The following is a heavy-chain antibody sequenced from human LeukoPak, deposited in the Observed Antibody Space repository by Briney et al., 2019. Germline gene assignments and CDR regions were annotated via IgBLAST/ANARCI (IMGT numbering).Heavy chain of an antibody. CDR1: GGSISSYY. Sequence: SETLSLTCTVSGGSISSYYWSWIRQPPGKGLEWIGYIYTSGSTNYNPSLKSRVTISVDTSKNQFSLKLSSVTAADTAVYYCARLLCGGDCYYYYYYYMDVWGKGTTVTVSS. CDR2: IYTSGST. D-gene: IGHD2-21*02. V-gene: IGHV4-4*09. CDR3: ARLLCGGDCYYYYYYYMDV. J-gene: IGHJ6*03.